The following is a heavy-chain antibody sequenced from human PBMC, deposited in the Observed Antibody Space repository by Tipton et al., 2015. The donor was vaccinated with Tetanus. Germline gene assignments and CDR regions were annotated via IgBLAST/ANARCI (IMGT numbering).Heavy chain of an antibody. CDR2: IAGSVGST. CDR3: AKAKTWINLWFGDH. J-gene: IGHJ4*02. V-gene: IGHV3-23*01. Sequence: SLRLSCATSGFAFKSYTLNWVRQAPGKGLEWVSGIAGSVGSTYYKDPVRGRFTVSRDNSKNTLYLEMNSLRVEDTAVYYCAKAKTWINLWFGDHWGQGVLVIVSP. CDR1: GFAFKSYT. D-gene: IGHD3-10*01.